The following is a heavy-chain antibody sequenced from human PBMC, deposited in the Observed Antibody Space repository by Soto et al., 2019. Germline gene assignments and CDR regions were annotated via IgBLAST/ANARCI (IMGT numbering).Heavy chain of an antibody. CDR3: ARLGFSLEWCPMVV. CDR1: GYTFTSYG. CDR2: ISAYNGNT. Sequence: ASVKVSCKASGYTFTSYGISWVRQAPGQGLEWMGWISAYNGNTNYAQKLQGRVTMTTDTSTSTAYMELRSLRSDDTAVYYCARLGFSLEWCPMVVCGQGTSDLVSS. D-gene: IGHD3-3*01. J-gene: IGHJ6*02. V-gene: IGHV1-18*01.